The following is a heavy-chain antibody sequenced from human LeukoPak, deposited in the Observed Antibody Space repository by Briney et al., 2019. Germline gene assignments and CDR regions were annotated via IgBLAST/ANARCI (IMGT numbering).Heavy chain of an antibody. J-gene: IGHJ4*02. CDR3: AKHNGAAAGVPYYFDS. Sequence: GRSLRLSCAASGFTFSSYGMHWVRQAPGKGLEWVAVIWYDGSNKYYADSVKGRFTISRDNSKNTLYLHMNSLRAEDTAKYYCAKHNGAAAGVPYYFDSWGQGTLVTVSS. CDR1: GFTFSSYG. CDR2: IWYDGSNK. D-gene: IGHD6-13*01. V-gene: IGHV3-33*06.